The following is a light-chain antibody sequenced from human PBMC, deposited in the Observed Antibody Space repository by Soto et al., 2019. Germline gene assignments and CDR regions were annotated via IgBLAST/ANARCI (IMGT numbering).Light chain of an antibody. V-gene: IGKV1-12*01. CDR2: AAS. J-gene: IGKJ4*01. CDR3: HQANSFPLT. CDR1: KGLNKW. Sequence: DIQMTQSPSSVSAAVGDRVTITCRASKGLNKWLAWYQQKPGKAPQLLISAASTLRSGGPSRVSGSGSGTEFSLPISNLQPEDFATYCSHQANSFPLTFGGPARVEI.